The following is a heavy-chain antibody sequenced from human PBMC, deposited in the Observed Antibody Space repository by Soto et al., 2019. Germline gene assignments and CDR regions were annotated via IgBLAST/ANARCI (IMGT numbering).Heavy chain of an antibody. J-gene: IGHJ5*02. CDR1: GGTISSGGYS. Sequence: QLQLQESGSALVKPSQTLSLTCAVSGGTISSGGYSWSWIRQPPGKGLEWIGYIYHSGSTYYNPSLKRRVTISVDRSKNQFSLKLSSVTAADTAVYYSARAPTPWGQGTLVTVSS. CDR2: IYHSGST. V-gene: IGHV4-30-2*01. CDR3: ARAPTP.